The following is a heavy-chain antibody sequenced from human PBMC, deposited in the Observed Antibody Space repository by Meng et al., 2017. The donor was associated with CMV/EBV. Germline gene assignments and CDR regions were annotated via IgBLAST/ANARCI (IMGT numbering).Heavy chain of an antibody. V-gene: IGHV3-48*03. CDR3: ARWYCSTTSCLFDY. CDR2: ISSNGNTI. J-gene: IGHJ4*02. CDR1: GFTFSTYE. Sequence: GESLKISCTASGFTFSTYEMNWVRQAPGKGLEWVSYISSNGNTIFYADFVKGRFTVSRDNPKNSLYLQMNSLRADDTAVYYCARWYCSTTSCLFDYWGQGALVTVSS. D-gene: IGHD2-2*01.